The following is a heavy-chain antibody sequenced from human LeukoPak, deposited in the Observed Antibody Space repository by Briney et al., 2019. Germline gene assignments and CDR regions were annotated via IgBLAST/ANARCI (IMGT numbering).Heavy chain of an antibody. Sequence: SETLSLTCTVSSGSITSYYWSWIRQPPGKALEWIGFIHYSGSTNYNPSLKSRVTISVDTSKNQFSLKLSSVTAADTAVYYCARAPRYCSSTTCRGDWFDPWGQGTLVTVSS. CDR1: SGSITSYY. D-gene: IGHD2-2*01. J-gene: IGHJ5*02. V-gene: IGHV4-59*08. CDR2: IHYSGST. CDR3: ARAPRYCSSTTCRGDWFDP.